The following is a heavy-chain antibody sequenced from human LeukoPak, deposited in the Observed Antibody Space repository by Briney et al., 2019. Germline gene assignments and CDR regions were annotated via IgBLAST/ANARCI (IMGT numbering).Heavy chain of an antibody. D-gene: IGHD2-2*01. CDR3: AKSAVPGRYYFDY. V-gene: IGHV3-33*06. CDR1: GFTFSSYG. CDR2: IWYDGSNK. J-gene: IGHJ4*02. Sequence: PGGSLRLSCAASGFTFSSYGMHWVRQAPGKGLEWVAVIWYDGSNKYYADSVKGRFTISRDNSKNTLYLQMNSLRAEDTAVYYCAKSAVPGRYYFDYWGQGTLVTVSS.